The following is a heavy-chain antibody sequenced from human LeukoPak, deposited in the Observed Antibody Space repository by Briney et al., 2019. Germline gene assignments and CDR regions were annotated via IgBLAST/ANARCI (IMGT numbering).Heavy chain of an antibody. D-gene: IGHD6-13*01. J-gene: IGHJ4*02. Sequence: GESLKISCKGSGYSFTSYWIGWVRQMPGKGLEWMGIIYPGDSDTRYSPSFQGQVTISADKSISTAYLQWSSLKASDTAMYYCARGSWYSSSWLYYLDYWGQGTLVTVSS. CDR3: ARGSWYSSSWLYYLDY. CDR1: GYSFTSYW. V-gene: IGHV5-51*01. CDR2: IYPGDSDT.